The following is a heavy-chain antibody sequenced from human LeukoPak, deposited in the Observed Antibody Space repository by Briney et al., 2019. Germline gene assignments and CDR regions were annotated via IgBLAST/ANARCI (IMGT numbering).Heavy chain of an antibody. D-gene: IGHD3-22*01. J-gene: IGHJ6*03. CDR3: ARGYYYDSSFFFYYYYYMDV. CDR2: MNPNSGNT. Sequence: ASVKVSCKASGYTFTSYDINWVRQATGQGLEWMGWMNPNSGNTGYAQKFQGRVTMTRNTSISTAYMELSSLRSEDTAVYYCARGYYYDSSFFFYYYYYMDVWGKGTTVTISS. CDR1: GYTFTSYD. V-gene: IGHV1-8*01.